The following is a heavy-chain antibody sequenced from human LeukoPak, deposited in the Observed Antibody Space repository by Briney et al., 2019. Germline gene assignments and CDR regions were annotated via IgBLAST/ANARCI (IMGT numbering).Heavy chain of an antibody. CDR1: GFTVSSNY. V-gene: IGHV3-66*01. Sequence: GGSLRLSCAASGFTVSSNYMSWVRQAPGKGLEWVSVIYSGGSTYYADSVKGRFTISRDNSKNTLYLQMNSLRAEDTAVYYCARDGYQTYYYGSGSYRWGRGTLVTVSS. J-gene: IGHJ4*02. D-gene: IGHD3-10*01. CDR3: ARDGYQTYYYGSGSYR. CDR2: IYSGGST.